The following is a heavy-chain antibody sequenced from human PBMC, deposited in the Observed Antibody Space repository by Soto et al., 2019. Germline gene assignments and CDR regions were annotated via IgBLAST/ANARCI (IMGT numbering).Heavy chain of an antibody. CDR1: GYTFNSYG. Sequence: QVQLVQSGAEVKKPGASVKVSCKASGYTFNSYGITWVRQAPGQGLEWMGWISAYNGNTNYAQNLQGRVTMTTDTSTSTAYTELSSLRSDDTAVYYRARAQYGIWTRYYSGDAFAIWGQGTMVTVSS. CDR2: ISAYNGNT. J-gene: IGHJ3*02. V-gene: IGHV1-18*01. D-gene: IGHD3-9*01. CDR3: ARAQYGIWTRYYSGDAFAI.